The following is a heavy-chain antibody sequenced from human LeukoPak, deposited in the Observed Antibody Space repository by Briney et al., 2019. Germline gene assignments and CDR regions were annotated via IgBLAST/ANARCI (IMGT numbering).Heavy chain of an antibody. Sequence: GASVKVSCKASGNTFTGYYMHWVRQAPGQGLEWMGWINPNSGDTNYAQKFQGRVTMTRDTSISTVYMELSRLRSDDTAVYYCARVNEGSIGARGTGPPLYYYGMDVWGQGTTVTVSS. CDR3: ARVNEGSIGARGTGPPLYYYGMDV. D-gene: IGHD6-6*01. V-gene: IGHV1-2*02. CDR2: INPNSGDT. CDR1: GNTFTGYY. J-gene: IGHJ6*02.